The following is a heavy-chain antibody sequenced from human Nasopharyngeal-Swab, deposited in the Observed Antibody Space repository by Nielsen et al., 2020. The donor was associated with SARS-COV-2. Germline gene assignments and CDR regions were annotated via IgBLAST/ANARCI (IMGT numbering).Heavy chain of an antibody. CDR3: AKDIVRGVMDAFDI. V-gene: IGHV3-9*01. J-gene: IGHJ3*02. D-gene: IGHD3-10*02. Sequence: LKISCAAAGFTFEDNAMHWGRQAPGKGLEWVSGISWNSGSIGNADSVKGRFTISRDNAKNSLYLQMNSLRAEDTALYYCAKDIVRGVMDAFDIWGQGTMVTVSS. CDR2: ISWNSGSI. CDR1: GFTFEDNA.